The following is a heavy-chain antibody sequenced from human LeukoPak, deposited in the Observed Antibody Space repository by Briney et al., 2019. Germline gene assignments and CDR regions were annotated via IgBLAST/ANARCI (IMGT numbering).Heavy chain of an antibody. CDR1: GLTVSTTY. CDR2: IYSTGNT. CDR3: ASRSGISALGIFWRD. V-gene: IGHV3-66*01. D-gene: IGHD6-13*01. Sequence: GGSLRLSCAVSGLTVSTTYTGWVRQAPGKGLEWVSVIYSTGNTNYAEPVKGRFIISRDNSKNMVYLQMNSLRAEDTAVYYRASRSGISALGIFWRDWGQGTLLTVSS. J-gene: IGHJ4*02.